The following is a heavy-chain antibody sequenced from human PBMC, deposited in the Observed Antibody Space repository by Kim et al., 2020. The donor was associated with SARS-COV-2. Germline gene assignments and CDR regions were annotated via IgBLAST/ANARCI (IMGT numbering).Heavy chain of an antibody. CDR2: INTNTGNP. V-gene: IGHV7-4-1*02. J-gene: IGHJ5*02. CDR3: ARSGGDRYNWNFLNRASPQGSEYWFDP. Sequence: ASVKVSCKASGYTFTSYAMNWVRQAPGQGLEWMGWINTNTGNPTYAQGFTGRFVFSLDTSVSTAYLQISSLKAEDTAVYYCARSGGDRYNWNFLNRASPQGSEYWFDPWGQGTLVTVSS. D-gene: IGHD1-20*01. CDR1: GYTFTSYA.